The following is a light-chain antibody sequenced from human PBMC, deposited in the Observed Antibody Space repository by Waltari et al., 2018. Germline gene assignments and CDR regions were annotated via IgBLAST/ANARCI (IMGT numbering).Light chain of an antibody. CDR1: QSVLYSSNNKNY. J-gene: IGKJ4*01. CDR2: WES. V-gene: IGKV4-1*01. Sequence: DIVMPQSPDSLAVSLGERATINCKSSQSVLYSSNNKNYLAWYQQKPGQHPKLLIYWESTRESGVPDRFSGSGSGTDFTLTISSLQAEDVAVYYCQQYYTSPLTFGGGTKVEIK. CDR3: QQYYTSPLT.